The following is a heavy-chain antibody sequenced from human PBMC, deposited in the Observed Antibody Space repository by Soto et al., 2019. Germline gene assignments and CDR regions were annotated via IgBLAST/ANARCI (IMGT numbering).Heavy chain of an antibody. Sequence: EVQLLESGGGLVQPGGSLRLSCAASGFTFSSYAMSWVRQAPGKGLEWVSAISGSGGSTYYADSVKGRFTIYRDNSKNPLYLQMNSLRAEDTAVXYCAKQFLSVVITQDAFDIWGQGTMVTVX. CDR1: GFTFSSYA. V-gene: IGHV3-23*01. J-gene: IGHJ3*02. D-gene: IGHD3-22*01. CDR3: AKQFLSVVITQDAFDI. CDR2: ISGSGGST.